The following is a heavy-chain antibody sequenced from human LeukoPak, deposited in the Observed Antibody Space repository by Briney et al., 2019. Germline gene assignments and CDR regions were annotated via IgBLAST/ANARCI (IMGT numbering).Heavy chain of an antibody. CDR2: MNPNSGNT. V-gene: IGHV1-8*01. CDR1: GYTFTSYD. D-gene: IGHD2-15*01. CDR3: ARALRVGRYSADY. Sequence: ASVRVSCKASGYTFTSYDINWVRQATGQGLEWMGWMNPNSGNTGSAQRFQGRVTMTRNTSISTAYMELSSLRSEDTAVYYCARALRVGRYSADYWGQGTLVTVSS. J-gene: IGHJ4*02.